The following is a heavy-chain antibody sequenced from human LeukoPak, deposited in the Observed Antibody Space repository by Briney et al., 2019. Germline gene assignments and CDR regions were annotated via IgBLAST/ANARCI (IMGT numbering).Heavy chain of an antibody. CDR2: INPNSGGT. Sequence: ASVKVSCKASGYTFTGYYMHWVRQAPGQGLEWMGWINPNSGGTTYAQKFQGWVTMTRDTSISTAYMELSSLRSEDTAVYYCARVRVRGDPSAFDIWGQGTMVTVSS. V-gene: IGHV1-2*04. CDR3: ARVRVRGDPSAFDI. D-gene: IGHD3-10*01. CDR1: GYTFTGYY. J-gene: IGHJ3*02.